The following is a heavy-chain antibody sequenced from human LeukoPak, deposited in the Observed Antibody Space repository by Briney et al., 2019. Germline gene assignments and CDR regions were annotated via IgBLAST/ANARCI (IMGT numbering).Heavy chain of an antibody. D-gene: IGHD1-26*01. J-gene: IGHJ3*02. CDR3: AKDSRAGLTVGATMGASDM. CDR1: GFTFSSYA. V-gene: IGHV3-23*01. CDR2: ISGSGGST. Sequence: GGSLRLSCAASGFTFSSYAMSWVRQAPGKGLEWVSAISGSGGSTYYADSVKGRFTISRDNSENTLYLQMNSLRAEDTAVYYCAKDSRAGLTVGATMGASDMWGQGTMVTVSS.